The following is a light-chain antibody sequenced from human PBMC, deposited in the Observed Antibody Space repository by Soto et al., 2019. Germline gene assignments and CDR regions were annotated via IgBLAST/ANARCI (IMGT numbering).Light chain of an antibody. V-gene: IGKV1-27*01. Sequence: DIQMTQSPSSLSASVGDRVTITCRASQGISTYLVWYQQKPGTVPKLLIFAASTLQLRVPSRFSGSGSGTDFTLTISSLQPEDVASFYCQNYNGAPWTVGQGTKVEIK. J-gene: IGKJ1*01. CDR3: QNYNGAPWT. CDR2: AAS. CDR1: QGISTY.